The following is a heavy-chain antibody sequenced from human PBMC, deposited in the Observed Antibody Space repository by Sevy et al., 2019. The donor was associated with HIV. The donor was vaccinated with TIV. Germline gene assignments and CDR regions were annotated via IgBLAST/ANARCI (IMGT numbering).Heavy chain of an antibody. CDR3: ARERQLVLDY. J-gene: IGHJ4*02. CDR2: IYYSGST. D-gene: IGHD6-13*01. CDR1: GGSTSSYY. Sequence: SETLSLTCTVSGGSTSSYYWSWIRQPPGKGLEWIGYIYYSGSTNYNPSLKSRVTISVGTSKNQFSLKLSSVTAADTAVYYCARERQLVLDYWGQGTLVTVSS. V-gene: IGHV4-59*01.